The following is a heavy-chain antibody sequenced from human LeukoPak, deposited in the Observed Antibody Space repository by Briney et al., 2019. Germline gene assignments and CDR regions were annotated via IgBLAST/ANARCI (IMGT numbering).Heavy chain of an antibody. D-gene: IGHD2-2*01. CDR2: ISAYNGNT. J-gene: IGHJ5*02. V-gene: IGHV1-18*01. CDR1: GYTFTSYG. CDR3: ARVNRCSSTSCYGWFDP. Sequence: ASVKVSCKASGYTFTSYGISWVRQAPGQGLEWMGWISAYNGNTNYAQKLQGRVTMTTDTSTSTAYMELRSLRSDDTAVYYCARVNRCSSTSCYGWFDPWGPGTLVTVSS.